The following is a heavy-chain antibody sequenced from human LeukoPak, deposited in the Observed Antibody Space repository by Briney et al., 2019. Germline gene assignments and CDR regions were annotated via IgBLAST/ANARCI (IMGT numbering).Heavy chain of an antibody. J-gene: IGHJ4*02. V-gene: IGHV1-2*02. Sequence: ASVKVSCKASGYTFTGYYMHWVRQAPGQGREWMGGINPNNGGSNYAHKFHGRVTITRATSISTAYMELSRVRSEDTAVYYCAREGCSSTSCLYYFDYWGQGTLVTVSS. CDR3: AREGCSSTSCLYYFDY. CDR1: GYTFTGYY. D-gene: IGHD2-2*01. CDR2: INPNNGGS.